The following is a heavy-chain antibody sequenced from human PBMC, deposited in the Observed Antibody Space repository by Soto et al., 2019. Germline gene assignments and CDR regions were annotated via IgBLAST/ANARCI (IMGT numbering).Heavy chain of an antibody. J-gene: IGHJ4*02. D-gene: IGHD2-15*01. CDR2: IYTGGST. CDR1: GGSVSSYY. V-gene: IGHV4-4*07. CDR3: ARASVGPPGGGSWTMPFDS. Sequence: QVQLRESGPGLVKPSETLSLTCSVSGGSVSSYYWSWIRQPAGKGPEWIGRIYTGGSTNYNPSLTTRATMSVDTSKNPFSLRLTSVTAADTAVYYCARASVGPPGGGSWTMPFDSWGRGTLVTVSS.